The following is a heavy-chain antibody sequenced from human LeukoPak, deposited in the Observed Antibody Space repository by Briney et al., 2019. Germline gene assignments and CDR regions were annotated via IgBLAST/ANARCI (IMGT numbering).Heavy chain of an antibody. CDR2: IYYSGST. Sequence: PSETLSLTCTVSGDSISSYYWSWLRQPPGKGLEWIGNIYYSGSTTYNPSLKSRVTMSVDTSKNQFSLKMNSVTAADTAVYFCARVPPDLEENSSRPFDFWGQGTLVTVSS. CDR3: ARVPPDLEENSSRPFDF. V-gene: IGHV4-59*08. J-gene: IGHJ4*02. D-gene: IGHD1-1*01. CDR1: GDSISSYY.